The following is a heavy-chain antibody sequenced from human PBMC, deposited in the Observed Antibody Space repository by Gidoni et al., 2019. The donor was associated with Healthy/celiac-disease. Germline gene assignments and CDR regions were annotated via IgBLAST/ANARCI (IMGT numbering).Heavy chain of an antibody. CDR3: ARVWDTQLWWNLGF. CDR2: ISYDASNK. D-gene: IGHD5-18*01. J-gene: IGHJ4*02. Sequence: QVQLVESGGGVVPPGRSLRLSCAASGSTFSSYAMHWVRQPPGKGLEWVTFISYDASNKYYGDSVKGRFTISRDNSKNTLYLQMNSLRAEDTAVYYCARVWDTQLWWNLGFWGQGTLVTVSS. V-gene: IGHV3-30-3*01. CDR1: GSTFSSYA.